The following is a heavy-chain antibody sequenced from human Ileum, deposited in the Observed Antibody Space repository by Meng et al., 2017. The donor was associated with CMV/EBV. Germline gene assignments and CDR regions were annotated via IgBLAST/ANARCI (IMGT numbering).Heavy chain of an antibody. CDR2: ISSRSSFI. J-gene: IGHJ4*02. Sequence: GESLKISCAASAFTFRSFTMNWVRQAPGKGLEWVSSISSRSSFIYYADSVKGRFTISRDNAKNSLYLQMNSLSVEDTAVYYCARRYNDESNGYPALGYWGQGTLVTVSS. D-gene: IGHD3-22*01. CDR3: ARRYNDESNGYPALGY. V-gene: IGHV3-21*06. CDR1: AFTFRSFT.